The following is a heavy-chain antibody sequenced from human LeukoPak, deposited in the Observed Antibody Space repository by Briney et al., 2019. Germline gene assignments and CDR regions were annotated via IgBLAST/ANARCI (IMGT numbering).Heavy chain of an antibody. J-gene: IGHJ4*02. CDR2: ISHDGSSK. V-gene: IGHV3-30-3*01. Sequence: GGSLRLSCAASGFTFSSYAMHWVRQAPGKGLEWVAVISHDGSSKYYADSVKGRFTISRDNSKNTLYLQMNSLRSEDTAVYYCARGEEIVVVPAAIMDWGQGTLVTVSS. D-gene: IGHD2-2*02. CDR3: ARGEEIVVVPAAIMD. CDR1: GFTFSSYA.